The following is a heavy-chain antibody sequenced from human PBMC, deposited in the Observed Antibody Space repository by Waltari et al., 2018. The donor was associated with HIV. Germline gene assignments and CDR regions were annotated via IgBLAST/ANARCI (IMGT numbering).Heavy chain of an antibody. CDR3: ARDRRLLWFGEFDY. J-gene: IGHJ4*02. CDR2: IKQDGSEK. CDR1: GFTFSSYW. D-gene: IGHD3-10*01. V-gene: IGHV3-7*03. Sequence: SCAASGFTFSSYWMSWVRQAPGKGLEWVANIKQDGSEKYYVDSVKGRFTISRDNAKNSLYLQMNSLRAEDTAVYYCARDRRLLWFGEFDYWGQGTLVTVSS.